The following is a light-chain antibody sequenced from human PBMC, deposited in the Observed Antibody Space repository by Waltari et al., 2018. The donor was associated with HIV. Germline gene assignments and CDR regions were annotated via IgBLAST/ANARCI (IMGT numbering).Light chain of an antibody. CDR3: QQTYYVPFT. CDR2: KTS. V-gene: IGKV1-39*01. J-gene: IGKJ3*01. CDR1: LNLGSY. Sequence: QMSQSPSSLAASVGDRVSITCRASLNLGSYLSWYRQGPGKAPVLLIYKTSRLHTGVSSRFSGSGSGTEFTLTITDLQPEDFATYVCQQTYYVPFTFGPGTTVDV.